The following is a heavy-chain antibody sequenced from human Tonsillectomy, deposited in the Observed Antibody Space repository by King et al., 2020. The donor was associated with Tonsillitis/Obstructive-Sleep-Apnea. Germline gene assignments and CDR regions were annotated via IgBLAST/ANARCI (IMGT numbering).Heavy chain of an antibody. V-gene: IGHV3-23*04. CDR3: AKVGSVYDSFYHYYNMDV. CDR1: GFTFSNYA. J-gene: IGHJ6*03. CDR2: ISGSGDNT. Sequence: DVQLVESGGGLVQPGGSLRLSCAASGFTFSNYAMSWVRQAPGKGLEWVSGISGSGDNTYYAASVKGRLTISRDNSKNTLYLEMNSLRAEDTAIYYCAKVGSVYDSFYHYYNMDVWGKGTTVTVSS. D-gene: IGHD5/OR15-5a*01.